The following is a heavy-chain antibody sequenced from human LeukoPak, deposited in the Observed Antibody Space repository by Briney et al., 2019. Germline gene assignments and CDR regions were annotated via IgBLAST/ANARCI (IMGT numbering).Heavy chain of an antibody. CDR1: EFTFSSYE. V-gene: IGHV3-48*02. CDR2: ISSTSSTI. J-gene: IGHJ6*02. CDR3: ARSIVVGYYYYYDMDV. Sequence: PGGSLRLSCAASEFTFSSYEMNWVRQAPGKGLEWVSYISSTSSTIYYADSVKGRFTISRDNAKNSLYLQMNSLRDEDTAVYYCARSIVVGYYYYYDMDVWGQGTTVTVSS. D-gene: IGHD3-22*01.